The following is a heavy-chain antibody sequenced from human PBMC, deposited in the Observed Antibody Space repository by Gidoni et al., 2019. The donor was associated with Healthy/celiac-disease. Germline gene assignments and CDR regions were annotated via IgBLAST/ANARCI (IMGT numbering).Heavy chain of an antibody. CDR1: GGTFSSYA. CDR2: IIPICGTA. J-gene: IGHJ4*02. Sequence: QVQLVQSGAEVKKPGSSVKVSCKASGGTFSSYAISWVRQAPGQGLEWMGGIIPICGTANYAQKFQGRVTITADKSTSTAYMELSSLRSEDTAVYYCASPTWGYSNHGGGYDYWGQGTLVTVSS. V-gene: IGHV1-69*06. CDR3: ASPTWGYSNHGGGYDY. D-gene: IGHD4-4*01.